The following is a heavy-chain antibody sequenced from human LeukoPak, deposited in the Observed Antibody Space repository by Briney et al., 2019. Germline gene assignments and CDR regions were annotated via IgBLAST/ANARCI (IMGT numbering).Heavy chain of an antibody. CDR1: GYTFTGYS. CDR3: ARMFGPDAGFDY. V-gene: IGHV1-2*06. CDR2: INPNSGGT. J-gene: IGHJ4*02. Sequence: ASVKVSCKASGYTFTGYSMHWVRQAPGQGLEWLGQINPNSGGTNYAQNFQGRVPMTRDTSVSTAYMELSRLRSDDTAVYYCARMFGPDAGFDYWGQGTLVPVSS. D-gene: IGHD3-16*01.